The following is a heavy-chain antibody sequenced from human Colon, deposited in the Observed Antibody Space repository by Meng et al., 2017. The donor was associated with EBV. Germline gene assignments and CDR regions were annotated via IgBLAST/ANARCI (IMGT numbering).Heavy chain of an antibody. V-gene: IGHV3-15*01. CDR2: IKRASDGGTT. Sequence: GRRVGSGGGLVKPGESLRLSCAASGFTFTNSHMTWVRQAPGKGLEWVGRIKRASDGGTTDYAAPVKGRFTISRDDSKSTVYLQMNSLKSEDTGVYYCTDVGGDMIWGQGTLVTVSS. D-gene: IGHD3-10*01. CDR1: GFTFTNSH. J-gene: IGHJ4*02. CDR3: TDVGGDMI.